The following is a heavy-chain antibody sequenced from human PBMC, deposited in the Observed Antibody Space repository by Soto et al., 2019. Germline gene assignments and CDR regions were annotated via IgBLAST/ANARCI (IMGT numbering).Heavy chain of an antibody. V-gene: IGHV5-51*01. CDR3: ARAGNSGYDFYYYGMDV. Sequence: GESLKISCKGSGYSFTKYWIGWVRQMPGKGLEWMAIIYPGDSDTRYSPSFQGQVTISADKSISTAYLQWSSLKASDTAMYYCARAGNSGYDFYYYGMDVWGQGTTVTVS. D-gene: IGHD5-12*01. CDR1: GYSFTKYW. CDR2: IYPGDSDT. J-gene: IGHJ6*02.